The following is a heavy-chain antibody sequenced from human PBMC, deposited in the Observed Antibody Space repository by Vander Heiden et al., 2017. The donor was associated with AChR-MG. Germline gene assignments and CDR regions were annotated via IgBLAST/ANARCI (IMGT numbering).Heavy chain of an antibody. J-gene: IGHJ2*01. V-gene: IGHV6-1*01. Sequence: QVQLQQSGPGLVKPSQTLSLTCAISGDSVSSNSAAWHWIRQSPSRGLEWLGRTYYRSKWYNDYAVSVKSRITINPDTSKNQFSLQLNSVTPEDTAVYYCARDLNGDLPGDQDYWYFDLWGRGTLVTVSS. CDR3: ARDLNGDLPGDQDYWYFDL. CDR1: GDSVSSNSAA. D-gene: IGHD7-27*01. CDR2: TYYRSKWYN.